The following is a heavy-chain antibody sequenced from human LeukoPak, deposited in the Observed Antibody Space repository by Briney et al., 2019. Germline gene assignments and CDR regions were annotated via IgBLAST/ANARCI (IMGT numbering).Heavy chain of an antibody. CDR2: IKQDGSEK. CDR3: AREYSVYPVFDY. Sequence: GGSLRLSCAASGFTFSSYWMSGVRQAPGKGLEWVANIKQDGSEKYYVDSVKGRFTISRDNAKNSLYLQMNSLRAEDTAGYYCAREYSVYPVFDYWGQGPLVTVSS. V-gene: IGHV3-7*01. CDR1: GFTFSSYW. J-gene: IGHJ4*02. D-gene: IGHD5/OR15-5a*01.